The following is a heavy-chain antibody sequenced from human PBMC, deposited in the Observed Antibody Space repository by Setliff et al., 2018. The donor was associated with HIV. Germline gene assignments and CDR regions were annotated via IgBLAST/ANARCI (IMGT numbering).Heavy chain of an antibody. CDR2: INPNSGGT. CDR1: GYTFTSYY. Sequence: ASVKVSCKASGYTFTSYYMHWVRQAPGQGLEWMGWINPNSGGTTYAQKFQGSFTMTRDTSISTAYMEVSRLSSDDTAVYYCARDHCSSSGSYEYSYYGIDVWGQGTTVTVSS. D-gene: IGHD2-2*01. V-gene: IGHV1-2*02. J-gene: IGHJ6*02. CDR3: ARDHCSSSGSYEYSYYGIDV.